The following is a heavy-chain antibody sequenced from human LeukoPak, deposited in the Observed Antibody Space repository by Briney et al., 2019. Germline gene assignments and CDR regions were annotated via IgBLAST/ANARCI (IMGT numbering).Heavy chain of an antibody. CDR1: GFRFSSYG. Sequence: GGSLRLSCAASGFRFSSYGMHGVRLAPGKGLEWVAFIWSDGSDKYYADSVKGRFTISRDNSKNTVYLQMNSLRPEDTAVYYCVRSTGYYFDYWGQGTLVTVSS. CDR2: IWSDGSDK. CDR3: VRSTGYYFDY. J-gene: IGHJ4*02. V-gene: IGHV3-30*02. D-gene: IGHD3-22*01.